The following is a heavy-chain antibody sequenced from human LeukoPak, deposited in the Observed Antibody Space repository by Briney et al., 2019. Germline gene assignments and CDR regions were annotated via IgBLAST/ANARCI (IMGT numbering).Heavy chain of an antibody. CDR2: ISSSSSYI. CDR1: GFTFSSYS. D-gene: IGHD3-22*01. Sequence: GGSLRLSCAASGFTFSSYSMSWVRQAPGKGLEWVSSISSSSSYIYYADSVKGRFTISRDNAKNSLYLQMNSLRAEDTAVYYCARADYDSSSYYYYGMDVWGQGTTVTVSS. J-gene: IGHJ6*02. V-gene: IGHV3-21*01. CDR3: ARADYDSSSYYYYGMDV.